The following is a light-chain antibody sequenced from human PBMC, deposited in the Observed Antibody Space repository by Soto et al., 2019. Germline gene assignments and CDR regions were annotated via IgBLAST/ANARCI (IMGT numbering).Light chain of an antibody. CDR1: QSISYW. CDR2: KAS. Sequence: DIQMTQSPSTLSACVGDRVTITCRASQSISYWLAWYQQKPGKAPNLLIYKASSLESGVPSRFSGSGSGTEFTLTISSLQPDDFATYYCQQYNSYSPTFGQGTKVDIK. J-gene: IGKJ1*01. V-gene: IGKV1-5*03. CDR3: QQYNSYSPT.